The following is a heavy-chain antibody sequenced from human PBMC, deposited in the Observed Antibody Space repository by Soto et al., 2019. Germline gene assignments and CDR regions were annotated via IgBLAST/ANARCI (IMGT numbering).Heavy chain of an antibody. D-gene: IGHD2-15*01. CDR1: GDSIKSADYL. CDR3: VRMKTGGSRPVDH. CDR2: IYYTGTI. V-gene: IGHV4-30-4*01. J-gene: IGHJ4*02. Sequence: PSETLSLTCTVSGDSIKSADYLWTWIRQPPGEGLEYIGYIYYTGTISYKPSLQSRAAISLDTSKNQFSLKLTSATATYTAVYYCVRMKTGGSRPVDHWGQGTLVTVSS.